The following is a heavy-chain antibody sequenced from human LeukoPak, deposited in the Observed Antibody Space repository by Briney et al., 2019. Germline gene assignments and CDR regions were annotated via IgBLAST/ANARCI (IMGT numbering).Heavy chain of an antibody. CDR2: ISGRGGGT. CDR3: AKAYNWRSEYPGATAY. J-gene: IGHJ4*02. D-gene: IGHD1-20*01. V-gene: IGHV3-23*01. CDR1: GFTFSDYA. Sequence: GGSLRLSCAASGFTFSDYAMSWVRQAPGKGLEWVSGISGRGGGTYYADSLKGRFTISRDNSNNTLYLQMNSLRAEDTAVYYCAKAYNWRSEYPGATAYWGQGTLVTVSS.